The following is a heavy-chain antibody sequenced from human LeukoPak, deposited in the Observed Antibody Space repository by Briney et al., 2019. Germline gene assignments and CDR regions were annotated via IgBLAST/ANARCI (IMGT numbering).Heavy chain of an antibody. D-gene: IGHD1-26*01. J-gene: IGHJ3*01. CDR3: ARVIGWDEPFDL. CDR2: INTGGSST. V-gene: IGHV3-74*01. CDR1: GFTFSNYG. Sequence: GGSLRLSCAASGFTFSNYGLSWVRQAPGKGLVWVSRINTGGSSTNYADSVRGRFTVSRDNAKNTLYLQMNSLRVEDTAVYYCARVIGWDEPFDLWGHGTLVTVSS.